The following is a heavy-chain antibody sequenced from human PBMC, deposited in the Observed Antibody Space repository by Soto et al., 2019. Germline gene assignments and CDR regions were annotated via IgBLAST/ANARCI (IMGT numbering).Heavy chain of an antibody. J-gene: IGHJ5*02. CDR2: INPSDSYT. D-gene: IGHD6-19*01. CDR1: GYSFTLYW. Sequence: GESLKISCKGSGYSFTLYWITWVRQMPGKGLEWMGRINPSDSYTKYSPSFQGHVTISVDKSITTAYLQWSSLKASDTAMYYCARCLPEAATAECGFDLWGQGTLVTVSS. V-gene: IGHV5-10-1*01. CDR3: ARCLPEAATAECGFDL.